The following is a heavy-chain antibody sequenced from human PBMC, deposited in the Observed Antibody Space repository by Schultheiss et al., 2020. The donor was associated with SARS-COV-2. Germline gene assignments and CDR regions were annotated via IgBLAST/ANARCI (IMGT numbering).Heavy chain of an antibody. CDR2: IYYSGST. CDR1: GGSISSGDYY. Sequence: SETLSLTCTVSGGSISSGDYYWSWIRQPPGKGLEWIGYIYYSGSTNYNPSLKSRVTISVDTSKNQFSLKLSSVTAADTAVYYCATGYCSGGSCYPLDYWGQGTLVTVSS. J-gene: IGHJ4*02. V-gene: IGHV4-61*08. CDR3: ATGYCSGGSCYPLDY. D-gene: IGHD2-15*01.